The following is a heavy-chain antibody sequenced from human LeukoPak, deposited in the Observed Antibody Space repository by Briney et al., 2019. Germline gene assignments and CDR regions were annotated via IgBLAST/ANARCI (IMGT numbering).Heavy chain of an antibody. D-gene: IGHD6-13*01. V-gene: IGHV4-4*02. J-gene: IGHJ4*02. CDR1: GGSISSSNW. Sequence: SGTLSLTCAVSGGSISSSNWWSWVRQPPGKGLEWIGEIYHSGSTYYNPSLKSRVTISVDKSKNQFSLKLSSVTAADTAVYYCASRAAAGTDYFDYWGQGTLVTVSS. CDR3: ASRAAAGTDYFDY. CDR2: IYHSGST.